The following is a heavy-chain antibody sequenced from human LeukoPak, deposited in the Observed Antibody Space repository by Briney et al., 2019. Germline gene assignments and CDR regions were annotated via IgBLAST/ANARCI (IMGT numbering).Heavy chain of an antibody. CDR2: FIPIFGTT. J-gene: IGHJ3*02. CDR3: ARGAVSGTHDAFHI. CDR1: GGTFNSYT. V-gene: IGHV1-69*13. D-gene: IGHD6-19*01. Sequence: ASVKVSCKASGGTFNSYTINWVRQAPGQGLQWVGGFIPIFGTTHYAQKFQGGVTITADESTSTAYMELSSLRSDDTAVYYCARGAVSGTHDAFHIWGQGTMVTVSS.